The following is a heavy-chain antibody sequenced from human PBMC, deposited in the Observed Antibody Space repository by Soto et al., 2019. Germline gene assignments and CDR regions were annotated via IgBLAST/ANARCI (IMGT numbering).Heavy chain of an antibody. Sequence: ASVKVSCKAFGYTFTTYDINWVRQATGQGLEWMGWMNPNTGNTVYAQKFQGRVFMTRNTSISTAYMELSSLRSEDTAVYYCARYYDYQDYGNSRGWNWFAPWGQGTLVTVSS. CDR3: ARYYDYQDYGNSRGWNWFAP. J-gene: IGHJ5*02. CDR1: GYTFTTYD. V-gene: IGHV1-8*01. CDR2: MNPNTGNT. D-gene: IGHD4-17*01.